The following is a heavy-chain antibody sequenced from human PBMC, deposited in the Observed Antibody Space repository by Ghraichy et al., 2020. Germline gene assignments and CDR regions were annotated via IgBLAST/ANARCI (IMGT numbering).Heavy chain of an antibody. CDR3: ARDKHGMDV. CDR1: GDSITSGAYY. J-gene: IGHJ6*02. CDR2: IYYSGST. V-gene: IGHV4-30-4*07. Sequence: SETLSLTCSVSGDSITSGAYYWAWVRRPPGKGLEWIGYIYYSGSTYYDPSLKRRVTLSLDTSKNQFSLKLTSVTAADTAVYYCARDKHGMDVWGQGTTVTVSS.